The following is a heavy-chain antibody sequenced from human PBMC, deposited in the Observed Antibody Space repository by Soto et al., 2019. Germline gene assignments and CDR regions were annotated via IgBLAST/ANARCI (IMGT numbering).Heavy chain of an antibody. CDR2: LYHRAST. D-gene: IGHD3-3*01. Sequence: PSETLSLTCAVSGYSITSGFYWGVIRQSPGKGLEWIGSLYHRASTYYNPSLKSRVTLSLDTSKNQFSLTLTSVTAADTAVYFCARDYVYGPTRPGRFDPWGQGTLVTVSS. CDR1: GYSITSGFY. CDR3: ARDYVYGPTRPGRFDP. V-gene: IGHV4-38-2*02. J-gene: IGHJ5*02.